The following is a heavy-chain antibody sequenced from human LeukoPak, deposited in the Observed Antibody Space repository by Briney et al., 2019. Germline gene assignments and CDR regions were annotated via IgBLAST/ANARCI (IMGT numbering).Heavy chain of an antibody. CDR1: GYTVTSYD. D-gene: IGHD2-15*01. CDR2: MNPNSANT. V-gene: IGHV1-8*01. CDR3: ARRVAAFDY. Sequence: ASVKVSCKASGYTVTSYDVNCVRQAAGQGLEWMGWMNPNSANTGYEQKFQGRVTMTRNTSISTAYMELSSLRSEDTAVYYCARRVAAFDYWGQGTLVTVSS. J-gene: IGHJ4*02.